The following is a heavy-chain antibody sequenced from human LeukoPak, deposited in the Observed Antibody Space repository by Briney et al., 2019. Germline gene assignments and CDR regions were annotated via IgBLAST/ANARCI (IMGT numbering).Heavy chain of an antibody. V-gene: IGHV4-31*03. Sequence: SETLSLTCTVSGGSLSSGGYYWSWIRHHPGMGLEWIGSIYYSGSTYYTPSLRSRVNISVDTSKSQFALNLTSVTAADTAVYYCVRVASARNGFDYWGQGTLVAVSS. CDR1: GGSLSSGGYY. CDR2: IYYSGST. D-gene: IGHD1-14*01. CDR3: VRVASARNGFDY. J-gene: IGHJ4*02.